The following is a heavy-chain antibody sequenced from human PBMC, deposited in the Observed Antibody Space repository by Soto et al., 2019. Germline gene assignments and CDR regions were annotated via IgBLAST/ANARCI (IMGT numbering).Heavy chain of an antibody. D-gene: IGHD3-10*01. Sequence: EASVKVSCKVSGYTLTELSMHWVRQAPGKGLEWMGGFDPEDGETIYAQKFQGRVTMTEDTSTDTAYMELSSLRSEDTAVYYCAGGWFGEFVYYFDYWGQGTLVTVSS. J-gene: IGHJ4*02. CDR1: GYTLTELS. V-gene: IGHV1-24*01. CDR2: FDPEDGET. CDR3: AGGWFGEFVYYFDY.